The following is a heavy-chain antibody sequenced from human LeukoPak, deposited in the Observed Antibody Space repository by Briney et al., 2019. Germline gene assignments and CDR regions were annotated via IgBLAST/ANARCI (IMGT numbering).Heavy chain of an antibody. CDR2: IYYSGST. CDR1: GGSISSSSYY. V-gene: IGHV4-39*01. J-gene: IGHJ4*02. CDR3: ARLREGLLSDYFDY. D-gene: IGHD2-2*01. Sequence: SETLSLTCTVSGGSISSSSYYWSWIRQPPGKGLEWIGSIYYSGSTYYNPSLKSRVTISVDTSKNQFSLKLSSVTAADTAVYYCARLREGLLSDYFDYWGQGTLVTVSS.